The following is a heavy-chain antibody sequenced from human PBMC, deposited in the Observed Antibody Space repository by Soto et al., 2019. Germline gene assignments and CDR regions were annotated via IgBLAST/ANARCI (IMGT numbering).Heavy chain of an antibody. J-gene: IGHJ4*02. CDR2: IIAYFGTA. CDR1: GGTSNNYA. Sequence: QVQPVQSGAEVKTPGSSVKVSCRASGGTSNNYADTWVRQAPGHGLEWMGGIIAYFGTATYAHKFRGRLTITADDSTRTNYMELRSLTTDDTAIYYCAKLLGPGSYYDDDYWGQGTLVTVSS. V-gene: IGHV1-69*01. D-gene: IGHD3-10*01. CDR3: AKLLGPGSYYDDDY.